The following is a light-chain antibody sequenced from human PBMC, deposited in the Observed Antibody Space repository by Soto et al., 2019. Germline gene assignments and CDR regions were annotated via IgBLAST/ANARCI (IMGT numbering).Light chain of an antibody. CDR3: QQRGT. J-gene: IGKJ5*01. CDR1: QSVSSN. Sequence: EMVMTQSPATRSVSPGEIATLSCRASQSVSSNFAWYQQKPGQAPRLLIYGASTRATGIPARFSGSGSGTEFTLTISSLQSEDFAVYYCQQRGTFGQGTRLEIK. CDR2: GAS. V-gene: IGKV3D-15*01.